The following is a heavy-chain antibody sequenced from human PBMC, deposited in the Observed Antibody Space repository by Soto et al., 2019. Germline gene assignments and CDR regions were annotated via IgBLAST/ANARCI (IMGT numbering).Heavy chain of an antibody. CDR3: ARRSDAFDI. V-gene: IGHV2-5*02. CDR1: GFSLSTSGVA. Sequence: QVTLKESGPTLVKPTQTLTLTCTFSGFSLSTSGVAVGWIRQPPGKALEWLALIYWDDDKRYSPSLKGRLTIPKDTSKTQVVLKMTNRDPGDTGTYYCARRSDAFDIWGQGTMVTVSS. J-gene: IGHJ3*02. CDR2: IYWDDDK.